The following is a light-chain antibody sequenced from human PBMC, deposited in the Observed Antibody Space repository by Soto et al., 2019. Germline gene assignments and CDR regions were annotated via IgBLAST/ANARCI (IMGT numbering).Light chain of an antibody. CDR2: DAS. J-gene: IGKJ4*01. CDR3: QQHSDLPVT. V-gene: IGKV1-33*01. CDR1: EDITNY. Sequence: DIQLTQSPSSLSASVGDRVTITCQASEDITNYLNRYQQKSGKAPKLLIYDASSLEIGVPSRFSGSGSGTDFTFTISSLQAEDVATYFCQQHSDLPVTFGGGTTVEVK.